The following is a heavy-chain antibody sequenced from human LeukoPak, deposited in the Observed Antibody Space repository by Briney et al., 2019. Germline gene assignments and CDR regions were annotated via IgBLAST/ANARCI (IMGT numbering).Heavy chain of an antibody. J-gene: IGHJ4*02. Sequence: PSETLSLTCAVYGGSFSCYYWSWIRQPPGKGLEGIGTIYYSGSTNYNPSLKSRVTISVDTSKNQFSLKLNSVSAAHTAMYNCVYMKVGGSFDYWRQGTLVTVSS. V-gene: IGHV4-34*01. CDR2: IYYSGST. D-gene: IGHD3-16*01. CDR3: VYMKVGGSFDY. CDR1: GGSFSCYY.